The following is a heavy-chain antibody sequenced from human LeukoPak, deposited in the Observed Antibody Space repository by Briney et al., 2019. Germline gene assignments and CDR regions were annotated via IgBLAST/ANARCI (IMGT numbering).Heavy chain of an antibody. Sequence: KPSETLSLTCTVSGGSISSYYWSWIRQPPGKGLEWIGYIYYSGSTNYNPSLKSRVTISVDTSKNQFSLKLSSVTAADTAVYYCARHSPSGYYYYRMDVWGQGTTVTVSS. CDR3: ARHSPSGYYYYRMDV. J-gene: IGHJ6*02. CDR2: IYYSGST. V-gene: IGHV4-59*08. D-gene: IGHD1-26*01. CDR1: GGSISSYY.